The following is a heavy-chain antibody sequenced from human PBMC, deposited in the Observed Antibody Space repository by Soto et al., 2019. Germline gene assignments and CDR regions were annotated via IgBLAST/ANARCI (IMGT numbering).Heavy chain of an antibody. CDR1: GFTFSSYA. CDR2: ISGSGGST. CDR3: AKTLLTGYHYPDDAFDI. J-gene: IGHJ3*02. D-gene: IGHD3-9*01. Sequence: EVQLLESGGGLVQPGGSLRLSCAASGFTFSSYAMSWFRQAPGKGLEWVSAISGSGGSTYYADSVKGRFTISRDNSKNTLYLQMNSLRAEDTAVYYCAKTLLTGYHYPDDAFDIWGQGTMVTVSS. V-gene: IGHV3-23*01.